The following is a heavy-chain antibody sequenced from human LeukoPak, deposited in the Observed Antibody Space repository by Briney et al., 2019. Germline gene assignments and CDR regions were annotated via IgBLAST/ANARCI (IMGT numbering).Heavy chain of an antibody. Sequence: GSLRLSCAASGFTFSSYEMNWVRQPPGKGLEWIGEINHSGSTNYNPSLKSRVTISVDTSKNQFSLKLSSVTAADTAVYYCARGLWSSSWYGAFDIWGQGTMVTVSS. CDR1: GFTFSSYE. CDR2: INHSGST. V-gene: IGHV4-34*01. D-gene: IGHD6-13*01. J-gene: IGHJ3*02. CDR3: ARGLWSSSWYGAFDI.